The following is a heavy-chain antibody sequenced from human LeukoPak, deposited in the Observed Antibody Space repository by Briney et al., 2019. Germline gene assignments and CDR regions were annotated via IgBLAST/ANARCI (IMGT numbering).Heavy chain of an antibody. Sequence: PGGSLRLSCAASGFTFSSYWMHWVRQAPGKGLVWVSRINSDGSSTSYADSVKGRFTISRDNAKNTLYLQMNSLRAEDTAVYYCARTYCSGGSCYGGGSDYWGQGTLVTVSS. CDR2: INSDGSST. J-gene: IGHJ4*02. CDR1: GFTFSSYW. D-gene: IGHD2-15*01. V-gene: IGHV3-74*01. CDR3: ARTYCSGGSCYGGGSDY.